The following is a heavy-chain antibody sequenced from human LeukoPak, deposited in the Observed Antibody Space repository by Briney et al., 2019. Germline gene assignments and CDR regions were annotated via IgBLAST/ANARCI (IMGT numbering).Heavy chain of an antibody. CDR2: ISGSGGST. CDR1: GFTFSSYA. J-gene: IGHJ4*02. Sequence: GGSLRLSCAASGFTFSSYAMSWVRQAPGKGLEWVSAISGSGGSTYYADSVKGRFTISRDNSKNTLYLQMNSLRVEDTAVYYCAKDPYSSGWYRFGYWGQGTLVTVSS. D-gene: IGHD6-19*01. V-gene: IGHV3-23*01. CDR3: AKDPYSSGWYRFGY.